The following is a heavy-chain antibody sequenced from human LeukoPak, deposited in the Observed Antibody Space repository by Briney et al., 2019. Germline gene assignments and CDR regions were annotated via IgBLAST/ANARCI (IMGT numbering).Heavy chain of an antibody. CDR3: ATERAVAGHDY. CDR1: GGSVNNYY. V-gene: IGHV4-59*02. Sequence: PSETLSLTCIVSGGSVNNYYWSWIRQPPGKGLEWIGNVYHSGSTSYNPSLKSRVTISRDTSKNQFSLRLTSVTAADTAVYYCATERAVAGHDYWGQGTLVTVSS. D-gene: IGHD6-19*01. J-gene: IGHJ4*02. CDR2: VYHSGST.